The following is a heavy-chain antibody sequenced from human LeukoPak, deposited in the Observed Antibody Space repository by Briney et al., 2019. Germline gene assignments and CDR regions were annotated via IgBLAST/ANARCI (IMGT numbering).Heavy chain of an antibody. CDR3: ARHRGVDGPRLNLYYYGMDV. CDR2: FYPGDSDT. Sequence: GESLKIPCKTSGYNLNKYWIGLGRPVPGEGLGGMGIFYPGDSDTRYRPSFQGQVPISAAKSISTAYLQWNGLKASDTAMYYCARHRGVDGPRLNLYYYGMDVWGQGTTVIVSS. V-gene: IGHV5-51*01. CDR1: GYNLNKYW. D-gene: IGHD5-12*01. J-gene: IGHJ6*02.